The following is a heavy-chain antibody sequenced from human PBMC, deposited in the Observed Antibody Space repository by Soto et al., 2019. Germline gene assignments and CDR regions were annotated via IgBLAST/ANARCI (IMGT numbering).Heavy chain of an antibody. J-gene: IGHJ6*02. D-gene: IGHD6-25*01. V-gene: IGHV1-69*13. CDR2: IIPIFGTA. Sequence: SVKVSCKASGGTFSSYAISWVRQAPGQGLEWMGGIIPIFGTANYAQKFQGRVTITADESTSTAYMELSSLRCEDTAVYYCTKFRGISAATRDYYYYGMDVWGQGTTVTVSS. CDR1: GGTFSSYA. CDR3: TKFRGISAATRDYYYYGMDV.